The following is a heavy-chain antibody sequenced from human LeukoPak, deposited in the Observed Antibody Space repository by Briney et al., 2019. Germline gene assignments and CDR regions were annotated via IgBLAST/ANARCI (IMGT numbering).Heavy chain of an antibody. CDR1: GYTFTSYG. CDR2: ISAYNGNT. J-gene: IGHJ4*02. CDR3: ARDPAERFGELFSFDY. D-gene: IGHD3-10*01. Sequence: ASVKASCKASGYTFTSYGVSWVRHAPGQGLEWMGWISAYNGNTNYAQKLQGRVTMTTDTSTSTAYMELRSLRSDDTAVYYCARDPAERFGELFSFDYWGQGTLVTVSS. V-gene: IGHV1-18*01.